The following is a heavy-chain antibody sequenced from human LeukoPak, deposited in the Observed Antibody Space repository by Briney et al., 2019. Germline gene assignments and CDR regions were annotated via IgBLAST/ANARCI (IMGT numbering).Heavy chain of an antibody. CDR1: GFTFGDHI. CDR2: VSGSGSTV. Sequence: GGSLRLSCAASGFTFGDHIMNWVRQLPGKRLEWVAYVSGSGSTVYYADSVKGRFTVSRDNGKSSLYLQMNSLRAEDTAVYYCARDKGGSKTTAAGTRSWFDPWGQGTLVTVSS. D-gene: IGHD6-13*01. V-gene: IGHV3-48*01. CDR3: ARDKGGSKTTAAGTRSWFDP. J-gene: IGHJ5*02.